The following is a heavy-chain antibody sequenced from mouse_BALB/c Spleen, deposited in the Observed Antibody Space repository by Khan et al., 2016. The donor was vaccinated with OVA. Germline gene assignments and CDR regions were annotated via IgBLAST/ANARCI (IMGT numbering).Heavy chain of an antibody. CDR3: AKDRGYYAVDY. V-gene: IGHV2-3*01. Sequence: QVQLKESGPGLVAPSQSLSITCTVSGFSLTSYGVSWVRQPPGKGLEWLGVIWGDGNTNFHSALRSRLSISKDNSKSPVFLKLNSLHTDDTATYYCAKDRGYYAVDYWGQGTSVSVSS. J-gene: IGHJ4*01. CDR1: GFSLTSYG. CDR2: IWGDGNT.